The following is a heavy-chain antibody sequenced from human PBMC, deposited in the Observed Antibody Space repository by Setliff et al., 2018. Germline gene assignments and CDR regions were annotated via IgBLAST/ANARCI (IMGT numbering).Heavy chain of an antibody. CDR2: IIPIFGTA. D-gene: IGHD2-15*01. CDR1: GGTFSSYA. V-gene: IGHV1-69*13. Sequence: SVKVSCKASGGTFSSYAISWVRQAPGQGLEWMGGIIPIFGTANYAQKFQGRVTITADESTSTAYMELSSLRSEDTAVYYCARVYCSGGSCYSYYYYMDVWGKGTTVTVSS. CDR3: ARVYCSGGSCYSYYYYMDV. J-gene: IGHJ6*03.